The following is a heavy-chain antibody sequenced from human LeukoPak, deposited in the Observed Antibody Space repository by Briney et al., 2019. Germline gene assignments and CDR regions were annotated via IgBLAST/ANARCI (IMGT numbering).Heavy chain of an antibody. CDR2: IYYSGST. V-gene: IGHV4-39*03. CDR1: GGSTSSSSYY. Sequence: PSETLSLTCTVSGGSTSSSSYYWGWLRQPPGKGLEWYGSIYYSGSTYYHPSLKSRVTISVDTSKNQFSLKLSSVTAADTAVYYCTRIAVAGTGGDAFDIWGQGTMVTVSS. CDR3: TRIAVAGTGGDAFDI. J-gene: IGHJ3*02. D-gene: IGHD6-19*01.